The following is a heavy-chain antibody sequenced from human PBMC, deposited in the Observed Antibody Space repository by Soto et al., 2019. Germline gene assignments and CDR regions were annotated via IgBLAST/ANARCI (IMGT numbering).Heavy chain of an antibody. J-gene: IGHJ4*02. CDR1: GETFSSYA. V-gene: IGHV1-69*13. CDR3: ARDRAAGRFDY. Sequence: SVKVSWKESGETFSSYAISWVRQAPGQGLEWMGGIIPIFGTANYAQKFQGRVTITADESTSTAYMELSSLRSEDTAVYYCARDRAAGRFDYWGQGTLVTVSS. D-gene: IGHD6-13*01. CDR2: IIPIFGTA.